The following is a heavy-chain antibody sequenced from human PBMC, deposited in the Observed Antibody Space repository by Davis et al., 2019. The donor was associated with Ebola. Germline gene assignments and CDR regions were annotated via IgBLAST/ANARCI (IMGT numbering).Heavy chain of an antibody. CDR2: ISSSGSSI. D-gene: IGHD1-7*01. Sequence: GGSLRLSCTASGFIFDDAYMSWVRQAPGKGLEWISYISSSGSSIYYADSVKGRYTISRDNAKNSLYLEMNNLRAEDTAMYYCARVSYNWNYVRGGMDVWGQGTTVTVSS. J-gene: IGHJ6*02. V-gene: IGHV3-11*04. CDR3: ARVSYNWNYVRGGMDV. CDR1: GFIFDDAY.